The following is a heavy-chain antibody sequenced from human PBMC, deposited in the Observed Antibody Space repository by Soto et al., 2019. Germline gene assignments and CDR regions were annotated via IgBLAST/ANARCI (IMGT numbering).Heavy chain of an antibody. CDR2: IYYNGST. CDR1: GGSISIGGYF. Sequence: QVQLQESGPGLVKPSQTLSLTCTVSGGSISIGGYFWSWIRQYPGKCLEWIGHIYYNGSTYYNPSLTSRVTISIDTSKNPFSLRLTSVTAADTAVYYCATDEYFGSEIYFYYYGMDVWGQWTTVTVSS. CDR3: ATDEYFGSEIYFYYYGMDV. J-gene: IGHJ6*02. V-gene: IGHV4-31*03. D-gene: IGHD3-10*01.